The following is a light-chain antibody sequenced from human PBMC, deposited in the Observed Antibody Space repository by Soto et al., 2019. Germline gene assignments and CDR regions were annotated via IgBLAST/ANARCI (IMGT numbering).Light chain of an antibody. CDR3: MQSLQTPLT. CDR2: LGS. J-gene: IGKJ4*01. CDR1: QNLLHSNGYNY. V-gene: IGKV2-28*01. Sequence: DLVMTQSPLSLPVTRGEPASISCRSSQNLLHSNGYNYLDWYLQKPGQSPQLLIFLGSNRASGVPDRFSGSGSGTDFTLKISRVEAEDVGVYYCMQSLQTPLTFGGGTKVESK.